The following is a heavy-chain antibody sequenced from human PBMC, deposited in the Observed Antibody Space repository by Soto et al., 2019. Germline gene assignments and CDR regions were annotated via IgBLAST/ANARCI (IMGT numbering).Heavy chain of an antibody. Sequence: PXETLSLTCAFSVDSINSSHWWNWVRVPPGKGLEWIGQISHSGSTNYNPSLTSRVTISVDKSKNHFSLKVTSVTAADTAVYYWAARHFQSGTRSHTRLEYWGQGTLVNVSS. V-gene: IGHV4-4*02. CDR1: VDSINSSHW. CDR3: AARHFQSGTRSHTRLEY. CDR2: ISHSGST. D-gene: IGHD3-3*02. J-gene: IGHJ4*02.